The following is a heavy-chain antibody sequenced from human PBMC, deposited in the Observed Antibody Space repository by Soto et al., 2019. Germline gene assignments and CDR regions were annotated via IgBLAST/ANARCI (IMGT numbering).Heavy chain of an antibody. V-gene: IGHV4-31*03. CDR2: IYYSGST. D-gene: IGHD3-22*01. CDR3: ARDSPRYYDSSGYYEDTYNWFDP. Sequence: SETLSLTCTVSGGSISSGGYYLSWIRQHPGKGLEWIGYIYYSGSTYYNPSLKSRVTISVDTSKNQFSLKLSSVTAADTAVYYCARDSPRYYDSSGYYEDTYNWFDPWGEGTLVTVSS. CDR1: GGSISSGGYY. J-gene: IGHJ5*02.